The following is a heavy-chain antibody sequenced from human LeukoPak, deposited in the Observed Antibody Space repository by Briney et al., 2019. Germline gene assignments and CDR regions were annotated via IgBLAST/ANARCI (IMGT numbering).Heavy chain of an antibody. Sequence: ASVKVSCKASGYTFTSYYMHWVRQAPGQGLEWMGIINPSGGSTSYAQKFQGRVTMTRDTSTSTVYMELSSLRSEDTAVYYCARSPRRDEMVRGALYYYYGMDVWGQGTTVTVSS. J-gene: IGHJ6*02. CDR1: GYTFTSYY. CDR2: INPSGGST. D-gene: IGHD3-10*01. V-gene: IGHV1-46*01. CDR3: ARSPRRDEMVRGALYYYYGMDV.